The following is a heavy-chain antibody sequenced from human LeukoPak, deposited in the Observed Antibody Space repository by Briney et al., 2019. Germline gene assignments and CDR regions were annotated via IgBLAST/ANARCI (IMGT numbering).Heavy chain of an antibody. CDR1: GFTFSSYS. Sequence: AGGSLRLSCAASGFTFSSYSMNWVRQAPGKGLEWVSSISSSSSYIYYADSVKGRFTISRDNAKNSLYLQMNSLRAEDTAVYYCAIGGDGGENYWGRGTLVTVSS. V-gene: IGHV3-21*01. CDR3: AIGGDGGENY. D-gene: IGHD3-16*01. J-gene: IGHJ4*02. CDR2: ISSSSSYI.